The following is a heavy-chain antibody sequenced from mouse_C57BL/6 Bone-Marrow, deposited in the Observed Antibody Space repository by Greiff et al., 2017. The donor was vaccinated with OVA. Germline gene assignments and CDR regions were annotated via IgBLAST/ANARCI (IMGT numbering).Heavy chain of an antibody. D-gene: IGHD2-3*01. V-gene: IGHV6-6*01. CDR1: GFTFSDAW. Sequence: EVHLVESGGGLVQPGGSMKLSCAASGFTFSDAWMDWVRQSPEKGLEWVAEIRNKANNHATYYAESVKGRFTISRDDSKSSVYLQMNSLRAEDTGIYYCRWLLRDYAMDYWGQGTSVTVSS. J-gene: IGHJ4*01. CDR3: RWLLRDYAMDY. CDR2: IRNKANNHAT.